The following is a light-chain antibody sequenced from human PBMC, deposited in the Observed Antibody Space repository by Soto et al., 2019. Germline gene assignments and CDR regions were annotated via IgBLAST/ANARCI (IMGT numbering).Light chain of an antibody. CDR3: QSYVISLSVSVV. V-gene: IGLV1-40*01. Sequence: QSVLTQPPSVSGAPGQRVTISCTGSSSNIGAGYDVQWYQQLPGAAPRLLIFGNTNRPSGVPDRFSGTRSGISASLAISGLQAEDEADYYCQSYVISLSVSVVVGGRTKLTVL. CDR2: GNT. CDR1: SSNIGAGYD. J-gene: IGLJ2*01.